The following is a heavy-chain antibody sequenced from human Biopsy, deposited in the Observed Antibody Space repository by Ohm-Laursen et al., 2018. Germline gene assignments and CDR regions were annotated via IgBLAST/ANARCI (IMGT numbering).Heavy chain of an antibody. J-gene: IGHJ6*02. D-gene: IGHD4-11*01. Sequence: ASVKVSCKASGYTFTSYGISWVRQAPGQGLEWMGWISAYNGNTNYAQKLQGRVTMTTDTSTSTAYMELRSLRSDDTAVYYCARDSGILNYRNFKYYHYYGMDVWGQGTKVTVSS. CDR1: GYTFTSYG. CDR3: ARDSGILNYRNFKYYHYYGMDV. V-gene: IGHV1-18*01. CDR2: ISAYNGNT.